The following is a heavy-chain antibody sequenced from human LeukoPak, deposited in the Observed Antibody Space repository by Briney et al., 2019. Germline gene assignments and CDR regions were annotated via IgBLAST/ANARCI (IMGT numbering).Heavy chain of an antibody. CDR3: AADCSSTSCSHAFDI. CDR2: IVVGSGNT. Sequence: ASVKVSCKASGFTFTSSAMQWVRQARGQRLEWIGWIVVGSGNTNYAQQFQERVTITRDMSTGTAYMELSSLRSEDTAVYYCAADCSSTSCSHAFDIWGQGTMVTVSS. D-gene: IGHD2-2*01. J-gene: IGHJ3*02. V-gene: IGHV1-58*02. CDR1: GFTFTSSA.